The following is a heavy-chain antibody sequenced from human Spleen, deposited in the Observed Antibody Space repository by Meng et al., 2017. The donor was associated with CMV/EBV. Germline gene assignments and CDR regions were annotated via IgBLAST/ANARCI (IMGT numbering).Heavy chain of an antibody. J-gene: IGHJ4*02. CDR1: GNTFIDHH. V-gene: IGHV1-2*02. D-gene: IGHD6-13*01. Sequence: ASVKVSCKASGNTFIDHHMHWVRQAPGQGLEWMGWINPDGGGTKYAQKFQGRVTMTRDTSINTAYMELSRLRSDDTAIYYYARDMGEQQLVPWNWGQGALVTVSS. CDR3: ARDMGEQQLVPWN. CDR2: INPDGGGT.